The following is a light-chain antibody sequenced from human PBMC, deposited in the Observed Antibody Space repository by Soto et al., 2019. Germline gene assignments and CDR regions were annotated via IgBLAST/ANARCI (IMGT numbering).Light chain of an antibody. V-gene: IGKV1-39*01. J-gene: IGKJ1*01. CDR2: AAS. CDR1: QGISSY. CDR3: QQSYSTPRT. Sequence: DIQMTQSPSSLSASLGDSVTIXXRASQGISSYLNWYQQKPGKAPXPLIYAASSLQSGVPSRFSGSGSGTDFTLTISSLQPEDFATYYCQQSYSTPRTFGQGTKV.